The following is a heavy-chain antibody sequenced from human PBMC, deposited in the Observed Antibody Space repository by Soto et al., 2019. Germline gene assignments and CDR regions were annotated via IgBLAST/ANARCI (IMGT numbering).Heavy chain of an antibody. Sequence: QVQLVQSGVEVKKPGASVKVSCKASGYTFTDYRMIWVRQAPGQGLGWMGIINPSGGSTNHAPNFPGRVTLTRDSFTSTVYMELSNLRSEDTAVYYCARPAGRLANWFDPWGQGTLVTVSS. D-gene: IGHD6-6*01. CDR1: GYTFTDYR. CDR2: INPSGGST. V-gene: IGHV1-46*01. J-gene: IGHJ5*02. CDR3: ARPAGRLANWFDP.